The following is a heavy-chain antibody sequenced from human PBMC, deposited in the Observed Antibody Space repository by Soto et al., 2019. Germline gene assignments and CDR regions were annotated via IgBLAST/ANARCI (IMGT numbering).Heavy chain of an antibody. CDR3: ARVHYSSSSGWFDP. Sequence: SETLSLTCTVSGGSISSSSYYWGWIRQPPGKGLEWIGSIYYSGSTYYNPSLKSRVTISVDTSKNQFSLKLSSVTAADTAVYYCARVHYSSSSGWFDPWGQGTLVTVSS. CDR1: GGSISSSSYY. D-gene: IGHD6-6*01. J-gene: IGHJ5*02. CDR2: IYYSGST. V-gene: IGHV4-39*07.